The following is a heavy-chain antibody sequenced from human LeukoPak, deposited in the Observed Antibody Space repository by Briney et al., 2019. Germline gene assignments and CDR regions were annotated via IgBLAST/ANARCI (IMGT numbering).Heavy chain of an antibody. Sequence: SETLSLTCAVYGGSFSGYYWSWIRQPPGKGLEWIGEINHSGSTNYNPSLKSRVTISVDTSKNQFSLKLSSVTAADTAVYYCARARGGSGSLPNDYWGQGTLVTVSS. V-gene: IGHV4-34*01. J-gene: IGHJ4*02. CDR3: ARARGGSGSLPNDY. D-gene: IGHD3-10*01. CDR2: INHSGST. CDR1: GGSFSGYY.